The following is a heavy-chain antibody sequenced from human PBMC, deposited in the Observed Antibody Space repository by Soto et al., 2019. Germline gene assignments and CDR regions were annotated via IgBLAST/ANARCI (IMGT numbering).Heavy chain of an antibody. V-gene: IGHV4-59*01. CDR3: ARAGIAAAGTYYYYYGMDV. D-gene: IGHD6-13*01. J-gene: IGHJ6*02. Sequence: SETLSLTCTVSGGSISSYYWSWIRQPPGKGLEWIGYIYYSGSTNYNPSLKSRVTISVDTSKNQFSLKLSSVTAADTAVYYCARAGIAAAGTYYYYYGMDVWGQGTTVTVSS. CDR2: IYYSGST. CDR1: GGSISSYY.